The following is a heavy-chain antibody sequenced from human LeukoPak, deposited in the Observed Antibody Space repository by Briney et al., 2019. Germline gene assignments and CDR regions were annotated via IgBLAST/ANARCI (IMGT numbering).Heavy chain of an antibody. CDR2: ISTYNGNT. J-gene: IGHJ5*02. CDR1: GYTFTNYG. D-gene: IGHD2-15*01. V-gene: IGHV1-18*01. Sequence: GASVEVSCKASGYTFTNYGINWVRQAPGQGLEWMGWISTYNGNTNYAQRLQGRVTMTTDTSTSTAYMELRSLRSDDTAVYYCARGGLVVVVAATPSTTPGLLHWLDPWGQGTLVSVSS. CDR3: ARGGLVVVVAATPSTTPGLLHWLDP.